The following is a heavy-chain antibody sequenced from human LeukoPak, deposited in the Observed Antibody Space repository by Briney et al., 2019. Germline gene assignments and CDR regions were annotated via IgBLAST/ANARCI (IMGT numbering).Heavy chain of an antibody. Sequence: ASVKVSCKASGYTFTNYGITWVRQVPGQGLQWLGWISANNGNANYAQKLQDRLTLTSDTSTTTAYMELRSLRSDDTAIYYCARTPKQFGELYQPGDRWGQGTLVTVSS. V-gene: IGHV1-18*01. J-gene: IGHJ4*02. CDR2: ISANNGNA. CDR1: GYTFTNYG. D-gene: IGHD3-10*01. CDR3: ARTPKQFGELYQPGDR.